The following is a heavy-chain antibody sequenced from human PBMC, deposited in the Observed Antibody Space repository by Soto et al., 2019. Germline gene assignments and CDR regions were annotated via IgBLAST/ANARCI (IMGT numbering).Heavy chain of an antibody. CDR3: TRQIYYGSVNYYYFDY. CDR1: GYTFTNYY. V-gene: IGHV1-46*03. CDR2: INLSGGTT. J-gene: IGHJ4*02. Sequence: ASVKVSCKASGYTFTNYYMHWVRQAPEQGLEWMGIINLSGGTTSYTQKFQGRVTLTRDTSTSTVYMELSSLRSEDTAIYYCTRQIYYGSVNYYYFDYWGQGTLVTVSS. D-gene: IGHD3-10*01.